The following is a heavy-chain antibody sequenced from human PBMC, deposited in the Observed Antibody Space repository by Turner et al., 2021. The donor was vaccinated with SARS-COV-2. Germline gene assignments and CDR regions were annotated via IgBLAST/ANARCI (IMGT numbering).Heavy chain of an antibody. Sequence: QVQLQESGPGLVKPSATLSLTCSVSGGSISSSSYYWGWIRQSPGKGLEWLATVFSSGTTYDNPSLNGRVSMSVDTSNNQFSLRLTSATVADTAVYYCVRPACSSTACYFYFDSWGQGILVTVSS. D-gene: IGHD2-2*01. J-gene: IGHJ4*02. V-gene: IGHV4-39*01. CDR3: VRPACSSTACYFYFDS. CDR1: GGSISSSSYY. CDR2: VFSSGTT.